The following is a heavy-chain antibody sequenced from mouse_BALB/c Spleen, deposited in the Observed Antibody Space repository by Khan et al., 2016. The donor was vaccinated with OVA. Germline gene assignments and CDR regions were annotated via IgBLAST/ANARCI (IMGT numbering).Heavy chain of an antibody. V-gene: IGHV14-3*02. D-gene: IGHD1-1*01. CDR1: GFNNKDTY. CDR2: IDPANGNT. CDR3: ARRRNYYGSLDY. Sequence: VQLQQSGAELVKPGASVKLSCTASGFNNKDTYMHWVKQRPEQGLEWIGRIDPANGNTKYDPKFQGKATITADTSSNTAYLQLSSLTSADTAVYYCARRRNYYGSLDYWGQGTTLTVSS. J-gene: IGHJ2*01.